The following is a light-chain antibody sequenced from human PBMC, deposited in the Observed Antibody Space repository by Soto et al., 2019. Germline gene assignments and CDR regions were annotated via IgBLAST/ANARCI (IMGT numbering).Light chain of an antibody. CDR2: EVS. V-gene: IGLV2-14*01. J-gene: IGLJ1*01. Sequence: QSALTQPASVSGSPGQSITISCTGTSSDVGGYNYVSGYQQHPGKAPKLMIYEVSNRPSGVSNRFSGSKSGNTASLTISGLQAEDEADYYCSSYTSSSTRGFGTGTKVTV. CDR1: SSDVGGYNY. CDR3: SSYTSSSTRG.